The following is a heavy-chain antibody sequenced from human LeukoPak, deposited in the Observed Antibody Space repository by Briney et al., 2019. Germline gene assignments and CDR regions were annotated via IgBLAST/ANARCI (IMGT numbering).Heavy chain of an antibody. D-gene: IGHD2-2*01. CDR2: IYSGGST. CDR3: ARVVSAMRFFNYYGMDV. Sequence: GGSLRLSCAASGFTVSSNYMSWVRQAPGKGLEWVSVIYSGGSTYYADSVKGRFTISRDNSKNTLYLQMNSLRAEDTAVYYCARVVSAMRFFNYYGMDVWGQGTTVTVPS. V-gene: IGHV3-53*01. CDR1: GFTVSSNY. J-gene: IGHJ6*02.